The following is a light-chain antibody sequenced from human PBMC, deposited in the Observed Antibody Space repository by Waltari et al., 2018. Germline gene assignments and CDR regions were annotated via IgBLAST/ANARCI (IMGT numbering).Light chain of an antibody. J-gene: IGKJ4*01. Sequence: AIQMTQSPSSLAASVGDRVTITCQASEDIRNDLGWYQQKPGKAPRLLIFAASTLQSGVPSRFSGSGSGTDFTLTISSLQPEDFATYFCLQDYIFPLTFGGGTTVEI. V-gene: IGKV1-6*01. CDR3: LQDYIFPLT. CDR1: EDIRND. CDR2: AAS.